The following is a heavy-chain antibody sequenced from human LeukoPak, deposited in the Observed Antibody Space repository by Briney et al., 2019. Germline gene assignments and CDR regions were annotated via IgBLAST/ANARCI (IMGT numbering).Heavy chain of an antibody. V-gene: IGHV4-34*01. CDR3: ARGVVAAPPTLDY. D-gene: IGHD2-15*01. Sequence: SETLSLTCAVYGGSFSGYYWSWIRQPPGKGLEWIGEINHSGSTNYNPSLRSRVTISVDTSKNQFSLKLSSVTAADTAVYYCARGVVAAPPTLDYWGQGTLVTVSS. CDR1: GGSFSGYY. CDR2: INHSGST. J-gene: IGHJ4*02.